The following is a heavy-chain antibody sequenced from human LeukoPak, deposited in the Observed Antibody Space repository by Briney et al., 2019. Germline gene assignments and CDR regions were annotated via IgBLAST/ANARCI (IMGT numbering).Heavy chain of an antibody. Sequence: GSLRLSCAASGFTFSSYSMNWVRQAPGKGLEWIGEINHSGSTNYNPSLKSRVTISVDTSKNQFSLKLSSVTAADTAVYYCARGRYDFWSGYYRYYYYMDVWGKGTTVTVSS. J-gene: IGHJ6*03. CDR3: ARGRYDFWSGYYRYYYYMDV. CDR1: GFTFSSYS. CDR2: INHSGST. V-gene: IGHV4-34*01. D-gene: IGHD3-3*01.